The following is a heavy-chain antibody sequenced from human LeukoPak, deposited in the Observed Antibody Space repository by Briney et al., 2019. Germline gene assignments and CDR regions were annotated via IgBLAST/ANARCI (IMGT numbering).Heavy chain of an antibody. CDR2: INPSGGST. Sequence: ASVKVSCKASGYTSTSYYMHWVRQAPGQGLEWMGIINPSGGSTSYAQKFQGRVTMTRDTSTSTVYMELSSLRSEDTAVYYCARGPSGSYSEDSYFDYWGQGTLVTVSS. CDR3: ARGPSGSYSEDSYFDY. D-gene: IGHD1-26*01. V-gene: IGHV1-46*01. CDR1: GYTSTSYY. J-gene: IGHJ4*02.